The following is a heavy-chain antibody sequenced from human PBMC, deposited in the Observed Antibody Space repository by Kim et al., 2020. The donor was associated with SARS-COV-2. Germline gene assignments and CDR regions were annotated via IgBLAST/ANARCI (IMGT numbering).Heavy chain of an antibody. J-gene: IGHJ6*02. CDR3: ARDTLERYSYGYWGHYYYYGMDV. CDR1: GFTFSSYA. CDR2: ISYDGSNK. V-gene: IGHV3-30*04. Sequence: GGSLRLSCAASGFTFSSYAMHWVRQAPGKGLEWVAVISYDGSNKYYADSVKGRFTISRDNSKNTLYLQMNSLRAEDTAVYYCARDTLERYSYGYWGHYYYYGMDVWGQGTTVTVSS. D-gene: IGHD5-18*01.